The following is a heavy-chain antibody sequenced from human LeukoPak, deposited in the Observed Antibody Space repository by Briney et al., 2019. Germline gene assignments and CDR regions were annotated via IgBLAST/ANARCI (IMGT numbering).Heavy chain of an antibody. CDR3: ARDPGYCSGGSCPSWFDP. Sequence: ASVKVSCKASGYSFTGYYMHWVRQAPGQGLEWMGGIYPNSGDTNYAQKFQGRVTMTRDTSISTAYMELSSLRSDDTAVYYCARDPGYCSGGSCPSWFDPWGQGTLVTVSS. D-gene: IGHD2-15*01. V-gene: IGHV1-2*02. CDR2: IYPNSGDT. CDR1: GYSFTGYY. J-gene: IGHJ5*02.